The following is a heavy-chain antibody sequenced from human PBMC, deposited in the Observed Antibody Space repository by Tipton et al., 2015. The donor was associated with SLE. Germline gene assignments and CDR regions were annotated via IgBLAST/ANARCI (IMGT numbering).Heavy chain of an antibody. Sequence: TLSLTCTVSGGSISSGSHYWSWIRQPAGKGLEWIGRIYTSGSTNYNPSLKSRVTISVDTSKNQLSLKLSSVTAADTAVYYCARDPVAGRGIDYWGQGTLVTVSS. CDR1: GGSISSGSHY. CDR2: IYTSGST. D-gene: IGHD6-19*01. J-gene: IGHJ4*02. CDR3: ARDPVAGRGIDY. V-gene: IGHV4-61*02.